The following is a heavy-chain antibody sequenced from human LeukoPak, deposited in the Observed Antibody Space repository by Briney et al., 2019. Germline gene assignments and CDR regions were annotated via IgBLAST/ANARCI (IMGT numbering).Heavy chain of an antibody. CDR2: ISSSSSYI. CDR3: ARAKGLLWFGELLSDYYYMDV. Sequence: GGSLRLSCAASGFTFSSYSMNWVRQAPGKGLEWVSSISSSSSYIYYADSVKGRFTISRDNAKNSLYLQMNSLRAEDTAVYYCARAKGLLWFGELLSDYYYMDVWGKGTTVTISS. V-gene: IGHV3-21*04. D-gene: IGHD3-10*01. CDR1: GFTFSSYS. J-gene: IGHJ6*03.